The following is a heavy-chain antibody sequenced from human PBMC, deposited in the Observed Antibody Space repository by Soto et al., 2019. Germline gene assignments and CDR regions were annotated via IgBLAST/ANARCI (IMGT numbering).Heavy chain of an antibody. D-gene: IGHD2-15*01. CDR3: AKDIIGYCSGGSCPMKNAFDI. J-gene: IGHJ3*02. CDR2: ISGSGGST. Sequence: PGGSLRLSCAASGFTFSSYAMSWVRQAPGKGLEWVSAISGSGGSTYYADSVKGRLTISRDNSKNTLYLQMNSLRAEDTAVYYCAKDIIGYCSGGSCPMKNAFDIWGQGTMVTVSS. V-gene: IGHV3-23*01. CDR1: GFTFSSYA.